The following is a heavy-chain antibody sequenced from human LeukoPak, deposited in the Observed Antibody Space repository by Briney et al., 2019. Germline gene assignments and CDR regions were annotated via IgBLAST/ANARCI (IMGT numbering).Heavy chain of an antibody. D-gene: IGHD3-22*01. CDR3: AKDPRGGYYYDSSAYDY. Sequence: PGGSLRLSCAASGFTFSSYAMSWVRQAPGKGLEWVSAISGSGGSTYYADSVKGRFTISRDNSKNTLYLQMNNLRAEDTAVYYCAKDPRGGYYYDSSAYDYWGQGTLVTVSS. J-gene: IGHJ4*02. CDR1: GFTFSSYA. CDR2: ISGSGGST. V-gene: IGHV3-23*01.